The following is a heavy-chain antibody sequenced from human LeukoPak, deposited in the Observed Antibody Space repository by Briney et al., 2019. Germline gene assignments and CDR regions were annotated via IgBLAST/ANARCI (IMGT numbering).Heavy chain of an antibody. CDR2: ISSSSSTI. V-gene: IGHV3-48*01. D-gene: IGHD3-9*01. CDR3: ARDALQLTGNYVTRWWFDP. Sequence: GGSLRLSCTASGFTFRSYSMNWVRQAPGKGLEWVSYISSSSSTIYYADSVRGRFTISRGNAKNSLYLQMNSLSAEDTAFYYCARDALQLTGNYVTRWWFDPWGQGTLVTVSS. CDR1: GFTFRSYS. J-gene: IGHJ5*02.